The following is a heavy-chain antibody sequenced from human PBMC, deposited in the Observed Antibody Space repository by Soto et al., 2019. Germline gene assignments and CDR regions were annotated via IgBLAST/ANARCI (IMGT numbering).Heavy chain of an antibody. V-gene: IGHV3-23*01. CDR3: AKAGTHSYFDY. Sequence: GSLRLSCAASGFTFSIYAMNWVRQAPGKGLEWVSALSPSGGSTYYAESVKGRFTISRDTSKNTLYLQMNSLRAEDTAVYYCAKAGTHSYFDYWGQGTLVTVSS. D-gene: IGHD1-1*01. CDR1: GFTFSIYA. J-gene: IGHJ4*02. CDR2: LSPSGGST.